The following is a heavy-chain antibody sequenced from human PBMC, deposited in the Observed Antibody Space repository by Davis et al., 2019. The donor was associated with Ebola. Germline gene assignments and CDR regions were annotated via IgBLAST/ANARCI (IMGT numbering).Heavy chain of an antibody. D-gene: IGHD2/OR15-2a*01. Sequence: GESLKISCETSGFIFRNYVMSWVRQAPGKGLEWVSTFGTGGDTYYADSVKGRFAISRDNSRGTLYLQMNSLRVEDSAIYYCVKDSSNIWFDIWGQETLVTVSS. V-gene: IGHV3-23*01. J-gene: IGHJ3*02. CDR1: GFIFRNYV. CDR2: FGTGGDT. CDR3: VKDSSNIWFDI.